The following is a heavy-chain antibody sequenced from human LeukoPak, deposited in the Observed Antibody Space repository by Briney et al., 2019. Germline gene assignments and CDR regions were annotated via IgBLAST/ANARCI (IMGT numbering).Heavy chain of an antibody. Sequence: SQTLSLTCTVSGDSISSGSYYWSWIRQPAGRGLEWIGRIYSNGDTKFNPSLKSRVTISLDTSKNQFSLKLSSATAADTAVYYCASRHSKQQPYYYYMDIWGKGTTVTVSS. CDR3: ASRHSKQQPYYYYMDI. J-gene: IGHJ6*03. CDR2: IYSNGDT. V-gene: IGHV4-61*02. CDR1: GDSISSGSYY. D-gene: IGHD6-13*01.